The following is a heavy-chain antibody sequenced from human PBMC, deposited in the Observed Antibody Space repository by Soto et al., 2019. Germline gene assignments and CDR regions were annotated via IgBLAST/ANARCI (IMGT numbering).Heavy chain of an antibody. CDR2: ISAYNGNT. V-gene: IGHV1-18*01. CDR1: GYTFTSYG. J-gene: IGHJ4*02. CDR3: ASILSQPGSFGNYGFDY. D-gene: IGHD1-7*01. Sequence: ASVKVSCKASGYTFTSYGISWVRQAPGQGLEWMGWISAYNGNTNYAQKLQGRVTMTTDTSTSTAYMELRSLRSDDTAVYYCASILSQPGSFGNYGFDYWGQGTLVTVSS.